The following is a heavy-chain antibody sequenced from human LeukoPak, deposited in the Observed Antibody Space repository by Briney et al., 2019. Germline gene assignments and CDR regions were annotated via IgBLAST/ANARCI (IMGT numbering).Heavy chain of an antibody. CDR2: INHSGST. J-gene: IGHJ4*02. V-gene: IGHV4-34*01. CDR1: GGSFSGYY. CDR3: ARGLPGIAVAGTDY. Sequence: ETLSLTCAVYGGSFSGYYWSWIRQPPGKGLEWIGEINHSGSTNYNPSLKSRVTISVDTSKNQFSLKLSSVTAADTAVYYCARGLPGIAVAGTDYWGQGTLVTVSS. D-gene: IGHD6-19*01.